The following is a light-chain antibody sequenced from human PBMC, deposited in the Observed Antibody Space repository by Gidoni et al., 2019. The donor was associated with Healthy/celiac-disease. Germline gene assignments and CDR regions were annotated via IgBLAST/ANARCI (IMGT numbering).Light chain of an antibody. CDR2: DAS. CDR3: QQRSNWPLFT. Sequence: EIVSTQSPATLSLSPGERATLSCRASQSASSYLAWYHQKPGQAPRLLIYDASNRATGIPAGCSGSGSGTDFTLTISSIEPEDFAVYYCQQRSNWPLFTFGPGTKVDIK. J-gene: IGKJ3*01. V-gene: IGKV3-11*01. CDR1: QSASSY.